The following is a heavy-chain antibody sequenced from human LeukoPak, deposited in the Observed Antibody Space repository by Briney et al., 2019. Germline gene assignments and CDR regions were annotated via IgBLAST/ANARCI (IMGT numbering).Heavy chain of an antibody. CDR1: GFTVDDYA. V-gene: IGHV3-9*03. D-gene: IGHD3-16*01. J-gene: IGHJ4*02. Sequence: GGSLRLSCAASGFTVDDYARHWVRQAPGHGVELVSGIRWYSSSIGHADSVKGRFPLSSHNAKNSLYLQMNSLRAEDMALYYCAKDLYTNLPPGALFDYWGQGPLVPVSS. CDR3: AKDLYTNLPPGALFDY. CDR2: IRWYSSSI.